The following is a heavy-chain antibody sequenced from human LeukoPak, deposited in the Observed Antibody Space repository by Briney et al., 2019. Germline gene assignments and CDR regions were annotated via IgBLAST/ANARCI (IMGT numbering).Heavy chain of an antibody. CDR1: GYTFTSYG. CDR3: ARVGVGCSSTSCLDYYYYYGMDV. CDR2: ISAYNGNT. V-gene: IGHV1-18*01. J-gene: IGHJ6*02. D-gene: IGHD2-2*01. Sequence: ASVKVSCKASGYTFTSYGISWVRQAPGQGLEWMGWISAYNGNTNYAQKLQGRVTMTTDTSTSTAYMELRSLRSDDTAVYYCARVGVGCSSTSCLDYYYYYGMDVWGQGTTVTVSS.